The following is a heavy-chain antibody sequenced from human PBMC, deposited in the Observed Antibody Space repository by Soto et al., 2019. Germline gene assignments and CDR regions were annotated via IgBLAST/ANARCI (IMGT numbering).Heavy chain of an antibody. CDR2: ISGYNAKT. D-gene: IGHD6-19*01. CDR1: GYTFTNYG. CDR3: ARGIAVADPYNWFDP. V-gene: IGHV1-18*01. J-gene: IGHJ5*02. Sequence: QVQLVQSGAEVKKPGASVRVSCKASGYTFTNYGITWVRQAPGQGLEWMGWISGYNAKTNYAQNLQGRVTMTTDTSTSTAYMELRSLRSDDTAVYYCARGIAVADPYNWFDPWGQGTLVTVSS.